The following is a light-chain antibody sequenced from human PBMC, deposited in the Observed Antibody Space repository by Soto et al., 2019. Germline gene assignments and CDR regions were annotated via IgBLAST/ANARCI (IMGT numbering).Light chain of an antibody. Sequence: AIQLTQSPHSLSASVGHRDTITCRASQDIRGALAWYKQKPGKPPKLLIFDVSSLQSGVPSMFSGSGSGTDFTLTISSLQPEDFATYCCLQFNTYPITFGQGTRLEIK. V-gene: IGKV1-13*02. J-gene: IGKJ5*01. CDR3: LQFNTYPIT. CDR1: QDIRGA. CDR2: DVS.